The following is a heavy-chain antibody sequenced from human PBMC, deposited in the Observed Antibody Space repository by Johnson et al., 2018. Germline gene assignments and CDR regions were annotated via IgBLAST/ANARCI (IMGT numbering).Heavy chain of an antibody. CDR2: ISWDGSYT. CDR1: GFTFDDYS. D-gene: IGHD4-11*01. V-gene: IGHV3-43*01. J-gene: IGHJ6*02. CDR3: AKAVTRKYCYYFGMDV. Sequence: VQLVQSGGVVAQPGGSLRLSCAASGFTFDDYSMVWVRQLPGRGLECVSLISWDGSYTYYADSVKGRFTISRSNSKNSLFLQMNSVRTEDTAFYYCAKAVTRKYCYYFGMDVWGRGTTVTVSS.